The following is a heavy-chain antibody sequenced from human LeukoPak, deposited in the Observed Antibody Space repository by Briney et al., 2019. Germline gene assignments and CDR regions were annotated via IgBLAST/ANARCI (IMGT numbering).Heavy chain of an antibody. D-gene: IGHD2-8*02. CDR1: GITFSDYW. Sequence: QAGGSLTLSCGASGITFSDYWVHWVRQAPGKGLVWVSRINSDGRSTIYADSVKGRFTISRDNAKNTVYLQMNSLRVEDTAVFYCATGLSQYYDLWGRGTLVTVSS. J-gene: IGHJ2*01. V-gene: IGHV3-74*01. CDR3: ATGLSQYYDL. CDR2: INSDGRST.